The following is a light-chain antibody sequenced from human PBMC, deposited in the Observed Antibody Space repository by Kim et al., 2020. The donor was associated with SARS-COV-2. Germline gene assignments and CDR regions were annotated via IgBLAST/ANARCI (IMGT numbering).Light chain of an antibody. CDR2: AAS. V-gene: IGKV1-17*01. CDR3: LQHNSYPYT. Sequence: SAAVGDRGKITGRARQGSRNEVGWNQQKPGKATKRLIYAASSLQSGVPSRFSGSGSGTEFTLTISSMQPEDFATYYCLQHNSYPYTFGQGTKLE. J-gene: IGKJ2*01. CDR1: QGSRNE.